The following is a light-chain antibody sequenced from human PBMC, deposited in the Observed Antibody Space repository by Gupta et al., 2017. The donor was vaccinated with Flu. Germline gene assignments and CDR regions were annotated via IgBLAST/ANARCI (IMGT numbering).Light chain of an antibody. Sequence: ELVLTQSPATLSLSPGERATLSCRASQTVGGSYLAWYQQKPGQAPSLLIYGKSIRATGIPDRFSGSGSGTDFTLTISRLEPEDFAVYYCQQYGSSPRTFGQGTKLEI. CDR2: GKS. CDR3: QQYGSSPRT. CDR1: QTVGGSY. J-gene: IGKJ2*01. V-gene: IGKV3-20*01.